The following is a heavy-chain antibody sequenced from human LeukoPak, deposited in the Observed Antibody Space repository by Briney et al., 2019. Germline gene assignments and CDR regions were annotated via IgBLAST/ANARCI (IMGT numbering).Heavy chain of an antibody. Sequence: GSLRLSCAASGFTFSSYAMSWVRQAPGKGLEWVSAISGSGGSTYYADSVKGRFTISRDNSKNTLYLQMNSLRAEDTAVYYCAKTLESADAFDIWGQGTMVTVSS. CDR2: ISGSGGST. J-gene: IGHJ3*02. CDR3: AKTLESADAFDI. CDR1: GFTFSSYA. V-gene: IGHV3-23*01.